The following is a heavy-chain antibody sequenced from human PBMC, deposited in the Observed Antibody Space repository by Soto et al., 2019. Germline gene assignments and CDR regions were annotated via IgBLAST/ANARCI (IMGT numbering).Heavy chain of an antibody. J-gene: IGHJ6*02. CDR1: GYTFTSYY. CDR2: INPSGGST. V-gene: IGHV1-46*01. Sequence: GASVKVSCKASGYTFTSYYMHWVRQAPGQGLEWMGIINPSGGSTSYAQKFQGRVTMTRDTSTSTVYMELSSLRSEDTAVYYCARDIVVVPAAILRYGMDVWGQGTTVTAP. CDR3: ARDIVVVPAAILRYGMDV. D-gene: IGHD2-2*02.